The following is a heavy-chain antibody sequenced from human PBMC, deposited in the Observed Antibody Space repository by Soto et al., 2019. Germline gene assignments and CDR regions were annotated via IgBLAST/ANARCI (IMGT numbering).Heavy chain of an antibody. CDR1: GFTFSSYG. Sequence: QVQLVESGGGVVQPGRSLRLSCAASGFTFSSYGMHWVRQAPGKGLEWVAVIWYDGSNKYYAESVKGRFTISRDNSKNTLYLQMNSLRAEDTAVYYCASSSLKVYYFDYWGQGTLVTVSS. V-gene: IGHV3-33*01. CDR2: IWYDGSNK. CDR3: ASSSLKVYYFDY. D-gene: IGHD2-2*01. J-gene: IGHJ4*02.